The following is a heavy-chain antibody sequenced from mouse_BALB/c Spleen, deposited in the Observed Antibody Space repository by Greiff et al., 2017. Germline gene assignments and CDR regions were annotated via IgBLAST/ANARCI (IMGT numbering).Heavy chain of an antibody. V-gene: IGHV14-3*02. Sequence: DVKLQESGAELVKPGASVKLSCTASGFNIKDTYMHWVKQRPEQGLEWIGRIDPANGNTKYDPKFQGKATITADTSSNTAYLQLSSLTSEDTAVYYCASGLWSYYYAMDYWGQGTSVTVSS. D-gene: IGHD1-1*02. CDR1: GFNIKDTY. J-gene: IGHJ4*01. CDR3: ASGLWSYYYAMDY. CDR2: IDPANGNT.